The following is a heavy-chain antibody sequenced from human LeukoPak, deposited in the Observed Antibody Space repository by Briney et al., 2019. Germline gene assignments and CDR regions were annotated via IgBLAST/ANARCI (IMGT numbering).Heavy chain of an antibody. V-gene: IGHV1-18*01. CDR3: ASSPPRSSHHYYYYYMDV. D-gene: IGHD2-15*01. J-gene: IGHJ6*03. CDR1: GYTFSNYG. Sequence: ASVKVSCKASGYTFSNYGISWVRQATGRGLEWMGWISGQTGKTKQAQKFQGRITLTTDSATNTAYMELRSLTSDDTAVYYCASSPPRSSHHYYYYYMDVWGKGTTVTVSS. CDR2: ISGQTGKT.